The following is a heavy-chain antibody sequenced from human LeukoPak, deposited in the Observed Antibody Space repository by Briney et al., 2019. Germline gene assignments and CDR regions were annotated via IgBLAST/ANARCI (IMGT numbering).Heavy chain of an antibody. CDR1: GFTFSRYA. J-gene: IGHJ3*02. V-gene: IGHV3-23*01. D-gene: IGHD5-12*01. Sequence: GGSLRLSCAGSGFTFSRYAMSWVRQAPGKGLEWVSVISGSGGSTDYADSVKGRFTISRDNFKNTVDLQMNSLRAEDTAVYYCVRGAPETWMRGTFDIWGQGTMVTVSS. CDR3: VRGAPETWMRGTFDI. CDR2: ISGSGGST.